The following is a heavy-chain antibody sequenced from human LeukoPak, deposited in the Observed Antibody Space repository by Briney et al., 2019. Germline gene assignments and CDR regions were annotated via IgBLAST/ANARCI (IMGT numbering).Heavy chain of an antibody. CDR3: ARGRLGSPGGMDV. CDR1: GGSFSGYY. D-gene: IGHD6-25*01. CDR2: INHSGST. Sequence: SETLSLTCAVYGGSFSGYYWRWIRQPPGKGLEWIGEINHSGSTNYNPSLKSRVTISVDTSKNQFSLKLSSVTAADTAVYYCARGRLGSPGGMDVWGQGTTITVSS. V-gene: IGHV4-34*01. J-gene: IGHJ6*02.